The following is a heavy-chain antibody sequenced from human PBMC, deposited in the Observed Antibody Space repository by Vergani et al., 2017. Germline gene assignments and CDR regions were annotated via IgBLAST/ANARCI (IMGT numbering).Heavy chain of an antibody. V-gene: IGHV4-59*04. CDR2: IYYSGST. Sequence: QVQLQESGPGLVKPSETLSLTCTVSGGSISSYYWSWIRQPPGKGLEWIGYIYYSGSTYYNPSLKSRVTISVDTSKNQFSLKLSSVTAADTAVYYCARQREDYYDSSGYPFHFDYWGQGTLVTVSS. CDR3: ARQREDYYDSSGYPFHFDY. CDR1: GGSISSYY. J-gene: IGHJ4*02. D-gene: IGHD3-22*01.